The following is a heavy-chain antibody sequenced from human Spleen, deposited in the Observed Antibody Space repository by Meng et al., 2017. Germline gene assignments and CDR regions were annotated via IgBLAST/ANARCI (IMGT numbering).Heavy chain of an antibody. CDR2: INGTCGRT. CDR1: GFTFVSYA. CDR3: ARELRYSPDY. J-gene: IGHJ4*02. D-gene: IGHD3-9*01. V-gene: IGHV3-23*01. Sequence: GESLKISCAASGFTFVSYAMSWVRQAPGKGLGCVSVINGTCGRTYYADSVKGRFPISRDNSKNTLYLQMNSLRAEDTAVYYCARELRYSPDYWGQGTLVTVSS.